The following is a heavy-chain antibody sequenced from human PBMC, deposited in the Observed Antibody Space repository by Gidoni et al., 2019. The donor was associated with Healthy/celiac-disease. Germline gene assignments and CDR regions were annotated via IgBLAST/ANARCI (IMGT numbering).Heavy chain of an antibody. D-gene: IGHD3-3*01. V-gene: IGHV3-48*01. CDR1: GFTFSSYS. CDR2: ISSSSSTI. CDR3: ASADYDFWSGYPHPFDY. J-gene: IGHJ4*02. Sequence: EVQLVESGGGLVPPGGSLSLSCAASGFTFSSYSMNWVRQAQGKGLEWVSYISSSSSTIYYADSVKGRFTISRDNAKNSLYLQMNSLRAEDTAVYYCASADYDFWSGYPHPFDYWGQGTLVTVSS.